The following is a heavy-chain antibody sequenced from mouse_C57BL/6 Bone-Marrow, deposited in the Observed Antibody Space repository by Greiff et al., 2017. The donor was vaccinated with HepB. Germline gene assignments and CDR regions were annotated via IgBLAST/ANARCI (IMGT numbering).Heavy chain of an antibody. J-gene: IGHJ3*01. V-gene: IGHV1-59*01. CDR1: GYTFTSYW. CDR2: IDPSDSYT. D-gene: IGHD2-1*01. CDR3: ARRGKLLWGFAY. Sequence: QVQLKQPGAELVRPGTSVKLSCKASGYTFTSYWMHWVKQRPGQGLEWIGVIDPSDSYTNYNQKFKGKATLTVDTSSSTAYMQLSSLTSEDSAVYYCARRGKLLWGFAYWGQGTLVTVSA.